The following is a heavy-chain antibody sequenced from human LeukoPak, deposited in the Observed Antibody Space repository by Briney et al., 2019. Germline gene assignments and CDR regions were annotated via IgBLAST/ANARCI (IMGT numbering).Heavy chain of an antibody. CDR2: IYHSGST. D-gene: IGHD3-22*01. J-gene: IGHJ4*02. Sequence: SETLSLTCTVSDYSISSGYSWGWIRQPPGKGLEWIGSIYHSGSTYYNPSLKSRVTISVDTSKNQFSLKLSSVTAADTAVYYCARGGADYYDSSGYYTAYFDYWGQGTLVTVSS. V-gene: IGHV4-38-2*02. CDR1: DYSISSGYS. CDR3: ARGGADYYDSSGYYTAYFDY.